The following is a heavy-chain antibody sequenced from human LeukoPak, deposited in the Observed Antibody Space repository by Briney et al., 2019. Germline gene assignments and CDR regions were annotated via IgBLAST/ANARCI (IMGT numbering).Heavy chain of an antibody. D-gene: IGHD1-14*01. V-gene: IGHV3-48*02. J-gene: IGHJ4*02. CDR2: IGTSSSDI. CDR1: GFSFSTYV. CDR3: ARRNSY. Sequence: GGSLRLSCAASGFSFSTYVMNWVRQAPGKGLEWVSYIGTSSSDIYYAESVEGRFTISRDNAKNSLFLQMNSLRDEDTAVYYCARRNSYWGQGTLVTVSS.